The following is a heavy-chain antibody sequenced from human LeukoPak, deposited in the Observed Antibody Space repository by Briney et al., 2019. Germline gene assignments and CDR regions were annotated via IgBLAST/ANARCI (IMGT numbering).Heavy chain of an antibody. V-gene: IGHV3-21*01. CDR1: GFTFSSYS. CDR2: ISSSTTYI. D-gene: IGHD1-26*01. J-gene: IGHJ4*02. CDR3: ARGAAGYVGASSLDY. Sequence: PGGSLRLSCAASGFTFSSYSMNWVRQAPGKGLEWVSSISSSTTYISYADSVKGRFTISRDNAKNSLYLQMNSLRAEDTAVYYCARGAAGYVGASSLDYWGQGTLVTVSS.